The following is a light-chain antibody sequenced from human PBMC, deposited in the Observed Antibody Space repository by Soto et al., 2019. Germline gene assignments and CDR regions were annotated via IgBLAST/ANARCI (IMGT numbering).Light chain of an antibody. CDR2: GAS. V-gene: IGKV3-20*01. Sequence: EIVLTQSPATLSSFPGERATLSCRASQAVNTRLAWYQHKPGQAPRLLIYGASSRATGIPDRFSGSGSGTDFTLPISRMEPEDFAVDDCQQYGSSRTFGQGTKVDIK. CDR1: QAVNTR. J-gene: IGKJ1*01. CDR3: QQYGSSRT.